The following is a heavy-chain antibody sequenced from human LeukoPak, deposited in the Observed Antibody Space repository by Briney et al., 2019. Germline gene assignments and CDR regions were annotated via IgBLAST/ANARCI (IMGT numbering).Heavy chain of an antibody. CDR1: GYTFTGYY. CDR3: ARQSYYDFWSGHKYFDY. D-gene: IGHD3-3*01. J-gene: IGHJ4*02. Sequence: ASVKVSCKASGYTFTGYYMHWVRQAPGQGLEWMGWINPNSGGTNYAQKFQGRVTMTRDTSISTAYVELSRLRSDDTAVYYCARQSYYDFWSGHKYFDYWGQGTLVTVSS. V-gene: IGHV1-2*02. CDR2: INPNSGGT.